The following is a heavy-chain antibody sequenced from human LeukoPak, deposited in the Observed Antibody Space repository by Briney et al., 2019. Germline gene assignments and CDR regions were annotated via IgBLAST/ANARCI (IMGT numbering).Heavy chain of an antibody. CDR2: ISYDGSNK. CDR1: GFTFSSYG. Sequence: GGSLRLSCAASGFTFSSYGMHWVRQAPGKGLEWVAVISYDGSNKYYADSVKGRFTISRDNSKNTLYLQMNSLRAEDTAVYYCAKGEVEWELLAPVNEVFDYWGQGTLVTVSS. J-gene: IGHJ4*02. CDR3: AKGEVEWELLAPVNEVFDY. D-gene: IGHD1-26*01. V-gene: IGHV3-30*18.